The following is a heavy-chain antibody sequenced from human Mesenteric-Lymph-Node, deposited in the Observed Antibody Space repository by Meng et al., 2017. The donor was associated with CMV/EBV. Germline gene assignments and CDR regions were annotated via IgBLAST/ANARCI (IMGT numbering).Heavy chain of an antibody. CDR2: ISSSGSTI. CDR1: GFTFSDYY. D-gene: IGHD2-2*01. CDR3: ARDGDTAVVPAASDWDY. J-gene: IGHJ4*02. Sequence: GESLKISCAASGFTFSDYYMSWIRQAPGKGLEWVSYISSSGSTIYYADSVKGRFTISRDNAKNSLYLQMNSLRAEDTAVYYCARDGDTAVVPAASDWDYWGQGTLVTVSS. V-gene: IGHV3-11*04.